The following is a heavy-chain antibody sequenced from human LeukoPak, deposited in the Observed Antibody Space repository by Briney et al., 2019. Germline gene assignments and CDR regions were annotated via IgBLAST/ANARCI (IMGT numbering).Heavy chain of an antibody. Sequence: PGGSLRLSCAASGFTFSSYWMSWVRQAPGKGLDWVANIKQDGSEKYYVDSVKGRFTISRDNAKNSLYLQMNSLRAEDTAVYYCARDRRWSDWSWDMDDAFDIWGQGTMVTVSS. CDR2: IKQDGSEK. J-gene: IGHJ3*02. CDR1: GFTFSSYW. V-gene: IGHV3-7*01. D-gene: IGHD3/OR15-3a*01. CDR3: ARDRRWSDWSWDMDDAFDI.